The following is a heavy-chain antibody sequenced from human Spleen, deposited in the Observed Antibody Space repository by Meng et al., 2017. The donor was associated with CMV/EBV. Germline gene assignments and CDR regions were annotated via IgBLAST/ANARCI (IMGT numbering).Heavy chain of an antibody. J-gene: IGHJ4*02. Sequence: ASVKVSCKASGYTFTTYGIIWVRQAPGQGLEWMGWISPNNGNTNYAQKVQGRVTMTTDTSTSTAYMELRSLRSGDTALYYCARGGRELLWNFDYWGQGTLVTVSS. D-gene: IGHD1-26*01. CDR3: ARGGRELLWNFDY. CDR2: ISPNNGNT. CDR1: GYTFTTYG. V-gene: IGHV1-18*01.